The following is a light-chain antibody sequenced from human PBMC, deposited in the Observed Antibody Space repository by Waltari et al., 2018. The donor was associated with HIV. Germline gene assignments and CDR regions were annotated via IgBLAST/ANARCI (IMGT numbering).Light chain of an antibody. V-gene: IGLV3-25*03. J-gene: IGLJ3*02. CDR3: QSTNVVRV. CDR2: KDT. CDR1: ALSKQL. Sequence: SFELTQPPSVSVSPGQTARITCSGHALSKQLTFWYQKKPAQAPVLVIYKDTERPSGIPERFSGSTSGTTATLTISGVQAEDEADYYCQSTNVVRVFGGGTKLTVL.